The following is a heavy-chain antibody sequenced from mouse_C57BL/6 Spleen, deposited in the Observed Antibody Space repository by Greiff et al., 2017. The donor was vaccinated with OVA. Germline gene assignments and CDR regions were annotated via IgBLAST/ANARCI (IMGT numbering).Heavy chain of an antibody. CDR2: IHPNSGST. D-gene: IGHD2-1*01. V-gene: IGHV1-64*01. J-gene: IGHJ2*01. CDR3: ARERNYGNYGLDC. CDR1: GYTFTSYW. Sequence: VQLQESGAELVKPGASVKLSCKASGYTFTSYWMHWVKQRPGQGLEWIGMIHPNSGSTNYNEKFKSKATLTVDKSSSTAYMQLSSLTSEDSAVYYCARERNYGNYGLDCWGQGTTLTVSS.